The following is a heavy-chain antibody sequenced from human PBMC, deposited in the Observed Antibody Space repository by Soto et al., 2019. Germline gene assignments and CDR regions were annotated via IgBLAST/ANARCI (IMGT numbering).Heavy chain of an antibody. D-gene: IGHD2-15*01. CDR3: ARTPESIYCSGGSCYYRYGLAV. J-gene: IGHJ6*02. V-gene: IGHV1-18*01. CDR2: ISAYNGNT. Sequence: GASVKVSCKASGYTFTSYGISWVRQAPGQGLEWMGWISAYNGNTNYAQKLQGRVTMTTDTSTSTAYMELRSLRSDDTAVYYCARTPESIYCSGGSCYYRYGLAVWGQGTTVTVSS. CDR1: GYTFTSYG.